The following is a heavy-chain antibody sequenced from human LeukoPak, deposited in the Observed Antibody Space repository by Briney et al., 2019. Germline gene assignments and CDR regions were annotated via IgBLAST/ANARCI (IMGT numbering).Heavy chain of an antibody. V-gene: IGHV4-59*01. D-gene: IGHD3-10*01. CDR1: GGSISSYY. J-gene: IGHJ4*02. CDR2: IYYSGST. Sequence: KPSETLSLTCTVSGGSISSYYWSWIRQPPGKGLEWIGYIYYSGSTNSNPSLKSRVTISVDTSKNQFSLKLSSVTAADTAVYYCARDGYYGSGSYLNWGQGTLVTVSS. CDR3: ARDGYYGSGSYLN.